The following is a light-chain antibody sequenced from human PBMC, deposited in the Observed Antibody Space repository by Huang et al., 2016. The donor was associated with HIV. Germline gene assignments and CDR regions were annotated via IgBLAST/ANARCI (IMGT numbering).Light chain of an antibody. CDR2: DAS. Sequence: IAMTQSPATLSVSPGERAILSCRASQNISRLAWYQQKSGQSPRLLIYDASSRATVIPARFSGSGSGTEFTLTVSSLQSEDFALYYCQQYDDWPPWTFGPGTQVDIK. V-gene: IGKV3-15*01. CDR1: QNISR. J-gene: IGKJ1*01. CDR3: QQYDDWPPWT.